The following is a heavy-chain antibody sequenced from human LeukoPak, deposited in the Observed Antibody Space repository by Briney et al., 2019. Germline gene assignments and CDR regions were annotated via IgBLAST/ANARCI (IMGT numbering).Heavy chain of an antibody. CDR3: ARAGYYYDSSGYQY. J-gene: IGHJ4*02. D-gene: IGHD3-22*01. CDR1: GFTFSNYA. CDR2: ISYDGSNK. Sequence: GGALRLSCAASGFTFSNYALHWVRQAPGKGLEWVSLISYDGSNKYCADSVKGRFTISRDNSKNTLYLQMDSLRPEDTAVYYCARAGYYYDSSGYQYWGQGTLVTVSS. V-gene: IGHV3-30*01.